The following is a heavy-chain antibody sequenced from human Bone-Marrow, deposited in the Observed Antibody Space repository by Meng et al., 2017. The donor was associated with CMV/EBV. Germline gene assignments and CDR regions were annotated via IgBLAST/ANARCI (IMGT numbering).Heavy chain of an antibody. Sequence: GESLKISCEASGFFFGSFWMTWVRQAPGKGLEGVANIKYDGSEKSYAESLKGRFTISRDNAKNSLYLQVSSLRVEDTAVYYCARSYGLDVWGQGTTVTDSS. V-gene: IGHV3-7*01. CDR2: IKYDGSEK. CDR1: GFFFGSFW. J-gene: IGHJ6*02. CDR3: ARSYGLDV. D-gene: IGHD3-10*01.